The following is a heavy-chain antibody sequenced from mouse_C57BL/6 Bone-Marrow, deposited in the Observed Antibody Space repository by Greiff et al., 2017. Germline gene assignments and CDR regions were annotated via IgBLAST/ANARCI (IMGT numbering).Heavy chain of an antibody. Sequence: LVESGPELVKPGASVKISCKASGYAFSSSWMNWVKQRPGKGLEWIGRIYPGDGDTNYNGKFKGKATLTADKSSSTAYMQLSSLTSEDSAVYFCAITTVVATTHYYAMDYWGQGTSVTVSS. CDR3: AITTVVATTHYYAMDY. D-gene: IGHD1-1*01. CDR1: GYAFSSSW. CDR2: IYPGDGDT. V-gene: IGHV1-82*01. J-gene: IGHJ4*01.